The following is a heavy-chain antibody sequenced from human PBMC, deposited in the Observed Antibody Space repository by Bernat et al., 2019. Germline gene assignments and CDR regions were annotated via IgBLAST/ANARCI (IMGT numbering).Heavy chain of an antibody. J-gene: IGHJ6*02. CDR1: GDSVSSNSAA. V-gene: IGHV6-1*01. Sequence: QVQLQQSGPGLVKPSQTLSLTCAISGDSVSSNSAAWNWIRQSPSRGLEWLGRTYYRSKWYNDYAVSVKSRITINPDTSKNQFSLQLNSVTPEDTAVYYCARYFLSSWGDYYYYYGMDVWGQGTTVTVSS. CDR2: TYYRSKWYN. CDR3: ARYFLSSWGDYYYYYGMDV. D-gene: IGHD6-13*01.